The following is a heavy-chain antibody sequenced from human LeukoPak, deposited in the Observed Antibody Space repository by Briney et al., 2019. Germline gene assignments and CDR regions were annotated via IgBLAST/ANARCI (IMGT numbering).Heavy chain of an antibody. J-gene: IGHJ5*02. CDR3: ARDQDSSGWYRGNWFDP. CDR1: GFTFSSYS. D-gene: IGHD6-19*01. V-gene: IGHV3-21*01. CDR2: ISSSSSYI. Sequence: GGSLRLSCAASGFTFSSYSMNWVRQAPGKGLEWVSSISSSSSYIYYADSVKGRFTISRDNAKNSLYLQMNSLRAEDTAVYYCARDQDSSGWYRGNWFDPWGQGTLVTVSS.